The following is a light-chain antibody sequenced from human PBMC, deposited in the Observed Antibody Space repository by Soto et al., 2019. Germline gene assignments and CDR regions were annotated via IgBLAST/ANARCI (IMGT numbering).Light chain of an antibody. CDR2: GSS. Sequence: AIKMTQSPSSLSASVGDRVTITCRASQGIGNDLGWYQQKLGKAPMLLIYGSSGLQSGVPSRFSGSGFGTHFTLTISSLQPEDFATYYCLQDSNFPLTFGGGTKVEIK. CDR3: LQDSNFPLT. J-gene: IGKJ4*01. CDR1: QGIGND. V-gene: IGKV1-6*01.